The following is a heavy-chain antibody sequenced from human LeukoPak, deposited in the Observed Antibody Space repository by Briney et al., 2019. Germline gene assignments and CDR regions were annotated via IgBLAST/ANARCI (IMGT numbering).Heavy chain of an antibody. V-gene: IGHV3-23*01. CDR1: GFTFSSYA. CDR2: ISGSGDRT. D-gene: IGHD2-21*01. CDR3: ATEKGDSPDY. Sequence: GGSLRLSCAASGFTFSSYAMSWVRQAPGKGLEWVSAISGSGDRTYYVDPVKGRFTSSRDNSKNTLYLQMNSLRAEDTAVYYCATEKGDSPDYWGQGTLVTVSS. J-gene: IGHJ4*02.